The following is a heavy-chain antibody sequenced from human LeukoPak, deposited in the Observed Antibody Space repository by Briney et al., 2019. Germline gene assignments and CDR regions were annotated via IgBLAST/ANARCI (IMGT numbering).Heavy chain of an antibody. D-gene: IGHD5-18*01. J-gene: IGHJ4*02. CDR3: ARDVSRLDTAPPPDY. V-gene: IGHV3-21*01. CDR2: ISSSSSYI. CDR1: GFTFSSYS. Sequence: GGSLRLSCAASGFTFSSYSMNWVRQAPGKGLEWVSSISSSSSYIYYADSVKGRFTISRDNAKNSLYLQMNSLRAEDTAVYYCARDVSRLDTAPPPDYWGQGTLVTVSS.